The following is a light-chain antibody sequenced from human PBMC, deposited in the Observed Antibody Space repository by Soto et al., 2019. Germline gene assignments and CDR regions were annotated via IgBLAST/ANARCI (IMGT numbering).Light chain of an antibody. J-gene: IGLJ2*01. Sequence: SYELTQPPSLSVSPGQTASITCSGDKLGDKYACWYQQKPGQSPVLLIYQDSKRPSGIPERFSGSNSGNTATLTISGTQAMDEADYYCQAWDTSTVVFGGGTNLTVL. CDR1: KLGDKY. V-gene: IGLV3-1*01. CDR2: QDS. CDR3: QAWDTSTVV.